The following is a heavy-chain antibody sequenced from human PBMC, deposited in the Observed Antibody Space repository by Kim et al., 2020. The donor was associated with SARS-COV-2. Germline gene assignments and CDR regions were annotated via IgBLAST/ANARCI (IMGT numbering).Heavy chain of an antibody. CDR3: AKDRLAAGDAFDI. CDR1: GFTFSSYA. D-gene: IGHD6-13*01. Sequence: GGSLRLSCAASGFTFSSYAMSWVRQAPGKGLEWVSAISGSGDSTYYADSVKGRFTISRDNSKNTLYLQMNSLRAEDTAVYYCAKDRLAAGDAFDIWGQGTMVTVSS. V-gene: IGHV3-23*01. J-gene: IGHJ3*02. CDR2: ISGSGDST.